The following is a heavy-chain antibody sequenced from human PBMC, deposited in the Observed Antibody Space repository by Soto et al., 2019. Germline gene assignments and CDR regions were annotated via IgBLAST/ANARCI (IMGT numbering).Heavy chain of an antibody. D-gene: IGHD3-9*01. V-gene: IGHV3-23*01. CDR2: ISGSGGTT. CDR1: GFTFSSYA. J-gene: IGHJ6*02. CDR3: AKNVWGITIFGGMDV. Sequence: PGGSLRLSCAVSGFTFSSYAMSWVRQAPGKGLEWVSAISGSGGTTYYADSVKGRFTISRDNSKNTLYLQMNSLRAEDTAVYYCAKNVWGITIFGGMDVWGQGTTVTVSS.